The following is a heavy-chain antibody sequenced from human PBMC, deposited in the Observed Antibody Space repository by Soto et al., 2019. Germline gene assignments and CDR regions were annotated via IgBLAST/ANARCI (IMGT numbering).Heavy chain of an antibody. CDR1: GFTFSSYG. D-gene: IGHD6-13*01. CDR2: IWYDGSNK. J-gene: IGHJ4*02. CDR3: AGVEMSIAPPEDY. V-gene: IGHV3-33*01. Sequence: QVQLVESGGGVVQPGRSLRLSCAASGFTFSSYGMHWVRQAPGKGLEWVAVIWYDGSNKYYADSVKGRFTISRDNSKNTLYLQMNSLRAEDTAVYYCAGVEMSIAPPEDYWGQGTLVTVSS.